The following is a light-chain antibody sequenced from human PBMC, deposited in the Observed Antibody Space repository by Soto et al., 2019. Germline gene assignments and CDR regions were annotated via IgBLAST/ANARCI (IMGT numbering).Light chain of an antibody. V-gene: IGLV2-14*01. Sequence: QSALTQPASVSGSPGQSITISCTGTGSDVGGYNYVSWFQQHPGKAPKLMIYEVSNRPSGVSNRFSGSKSGNTASQTISGLQAEDEADYYCSSYTSSSAVVFGGGTQLTVL. CDR1: GSDVGGYNY. CDR3: SSYTSSSAVV. J-gene: IGLJ2*01. CDR2: EVS.